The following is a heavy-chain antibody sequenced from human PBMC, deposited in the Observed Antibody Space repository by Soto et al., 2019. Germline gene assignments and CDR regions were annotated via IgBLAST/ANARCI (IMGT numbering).Heavy chain of an antibody. J-gene: IGHJ6*02. CDR1: GFTFSSYS. Sequence: VQLVESGGGLVKPGGSLRLSCAASGFTFSSYSMNWVRQAPGKGLEWVSSISSSSSYIYYADSVNGRIAITRDNAKNSLYLQMNSLRAEGSAVYYCARVRYDFWRGYSSYYYGMDVCGQGTTVTVSS. D-gene: IGHD3-3*01. CDR3: ARVRYDFWRGYSSYYYGMDV. V-gene: IGHV3-21*01. CDR2: ISSSSSYI.